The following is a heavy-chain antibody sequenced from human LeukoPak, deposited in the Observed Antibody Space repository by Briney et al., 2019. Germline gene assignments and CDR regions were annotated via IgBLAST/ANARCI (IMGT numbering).Heavy chain of an antibody. CDR3: ARDIGYYYRSRHFDY. CDR1: GYTFTGYY. D-gene: IGHD3-10*01. V-gene: IGHV1-2*02. Sequence: ASVKVSCKASGYTFTGYYMHWVRQAPGQGLEWMGWINPNSGGTNYAQKLQGRVTMTTDTSTSTAYMELRSLRSDDTAVYYCARDIGYYYRSRHFDYWGQGTLVTVSS. J-gene: IGHJ4*02. CDR2: INPNSGGT.